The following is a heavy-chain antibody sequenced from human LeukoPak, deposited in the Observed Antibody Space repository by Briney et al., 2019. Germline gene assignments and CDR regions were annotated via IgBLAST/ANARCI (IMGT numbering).Heavy chain of an antibody. CDR2: IYYSGST. V-gene: IGHV4-59*01. Sequence: SETLSLTCTVSGGSISRYYWSWIRQPPGKGLEWIGYIYYSGSTNYNPSLKSRVTISVDTSKNQFSLKLSSVTAADTAVYYCARVKYYYDSIPIFDYWGQGTLVTVSS. CDR1: GGSISRYY. J-gene: IGHJ4*02. CDR3: ARVKYYYDSIPIFDY. D-gene: IGHD3-22*01.